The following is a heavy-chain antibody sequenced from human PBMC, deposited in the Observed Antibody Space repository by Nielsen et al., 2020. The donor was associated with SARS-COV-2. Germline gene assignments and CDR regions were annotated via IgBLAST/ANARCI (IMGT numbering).Heavy chain of an antibody. D-gene: IGHD1-1*01. V-gene: IGHV4-59*08. CDR3: ARMGTGTDVFYYYYGMDV. CDR1: GGSISSYY. Sequence: SETLSLTCTVSGGSISSYYWSWIRQPPGKGLEWIGYIYYSGSTNYNPSLKSRVTISVDTSKNQFSLKLSSVTAADTAVYYCARMGTGTDVFYYYYGMDVWGQGTTVTVSS. J-gene: IGHJ6*02. CDR2: IYYSGST.